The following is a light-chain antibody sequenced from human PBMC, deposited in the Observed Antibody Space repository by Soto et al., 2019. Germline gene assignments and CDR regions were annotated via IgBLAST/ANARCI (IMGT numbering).Light chain of an antibody. CDR3: GSFTSSSPYV. Sequence: QSALAQPASVSGSPGQSITISCTGTSSDVGRYNYVSWYQQHPGKAPKLTIYDVSSRDSGVSSGFSGSKSGNTASLTISWIHAEDEAVSYCGSFTSSSPYVFGTGTKLTVL. CDR2: DVS. CDR1: SSDVGRYNY. J-gene: IGLJ1*01. V-gene: IGLV2-14*03.